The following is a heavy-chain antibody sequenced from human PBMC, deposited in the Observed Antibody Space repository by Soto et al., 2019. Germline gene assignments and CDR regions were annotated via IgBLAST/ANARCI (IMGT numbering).Heavy chain of an antibody. J-gene: IGHJ6*02. V-gene: IGHV1-69*01. CDR2: IIPIFGTA. D-gene: IGHD1-1*01. CDR1: GGTFNRYT. Sequence: VQLVQSGAEVKKPGSSVKLSCKASGGTFNRYTISWVRQAPGQGLEWMGGIIPIFGTANYAQKFQGRVAIIADDSTSAAYMELISLRSEDTAVYYCALWGFRDGNNSKYNYSGMDVWGQGTTVTVSS. CDR3: ALWGFRDGNNSKYNYSGMDV.